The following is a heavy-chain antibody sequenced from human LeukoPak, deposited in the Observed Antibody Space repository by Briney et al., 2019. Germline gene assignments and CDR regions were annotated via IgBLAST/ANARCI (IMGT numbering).Heavy chain of an antibody. J-gene: IGHJ4*02. V-gene: IGHV4-39*01. CDR3: ARLYYYGSGSYGDY. CDR1: GGSISSSSYY. CDR2: IYYSGST. D-gene: IGHD3-10*01. Sequence: KPSETLSLTCTVSGGSISSSSYYWGWIRQPPGKGLEWLGSIYYSGSTYYNPSLKSRVTISVDTSKNQFSLKLSSVTAADTAVSYCARLYYYGSGSYGDYWGQGTLVTVSS.